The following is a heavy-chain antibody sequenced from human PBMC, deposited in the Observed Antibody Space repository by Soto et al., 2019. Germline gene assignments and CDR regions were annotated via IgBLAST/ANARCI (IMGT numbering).Heavy chain of an antibody. CDR3: ARAFPGGNYYYGMDV. CDR2: IYYSGST. Sequence: TETLSHPCTVAGGTIGSYCWSWIRQPTGKGLEWIGYIYYSGSTNYNPSLKSRLTISVDTSKNQFSLKLSSVTAADTAVYYCARAFPGGNYYYGMDVWGQGTTVTVSS. CDR1: GGTIGSYC. V-gene: IGHV4-59*01. D-gene: IGHD1-26*01. J-gene: IGHJ6*02.